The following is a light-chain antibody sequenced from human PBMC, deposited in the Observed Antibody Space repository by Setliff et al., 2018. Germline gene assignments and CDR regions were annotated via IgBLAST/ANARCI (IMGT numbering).Light chain of an antibody. CDR2: EVT. CDR1: ISDVGAYNS. J-gene: IGLJ1*01. Sequence: QSVLTQPASVSGSPGQSITISCTGTISDVGAYNSVSWYQQYPGKAPKLMIFEVTNRPSGVSRRFSGSKSGNTASLTISGLQAEDEADYYCSSYTTGSYVFGTGTKVTVL. V-gene: IGLV2-14*01. CDR3: SSYTTGSYV.